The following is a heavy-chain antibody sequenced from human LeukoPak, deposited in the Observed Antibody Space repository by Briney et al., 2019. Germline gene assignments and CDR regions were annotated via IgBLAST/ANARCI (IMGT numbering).Heavy chain of an antibody. CDR2: ISAYNGNT. J-gene: IGHJ6*02. V-gene: IGHV1-18*01. Sequence: ASVKVSCKASGYTFNNYGISWVRQAPGQGLEWMGWISAYNGNTNYAQKFQDRVTMTTDTSTSTAFMELRSLRSDDTDVFYCARSGSHYFYHYGLDVWGQGTTVIVSS. D-gene: IGHD1-26*01. CDR1: GYTFNNYG. CDR3: ARSGSHYFYHYGLDV.